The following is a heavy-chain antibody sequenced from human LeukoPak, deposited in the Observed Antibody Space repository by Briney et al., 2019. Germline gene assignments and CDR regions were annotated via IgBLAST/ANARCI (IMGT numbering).Heavy chain of an antibody. J-gene: IGHJ6*02. CDR2: INPNSGGT. D-gene: IGHD6-13*01. V-gene: IGHV1-2*02. CDR1: GYTFTGYY. CDR3: ARSRRAYSSSWQMGYYYYGMDV. Sequence: ASVKVSSKASGYTFTGYYMHWVRQAPGQGLGWMGWINPNSGGTNYAQKFQGRVTMTRDTSISTAYMELSRLRSDDTAVYYCARSRRAYSSSWQMGYYYYGMDVWGQGTTVTVSS.